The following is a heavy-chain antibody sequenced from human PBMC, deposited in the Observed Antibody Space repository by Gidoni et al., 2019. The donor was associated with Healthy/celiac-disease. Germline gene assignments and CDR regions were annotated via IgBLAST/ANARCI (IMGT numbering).Heavy chain of an antibody. J-gene: IGHJ3*02. D-gene: IGHD5-18*01. CDR1: GFTFSSYA. CDR3: ARSKYSFDAFDI. CDR2: ISYDGSNK. V-gene: IGHV3-30*01. Sequence: QVQLVESGGGVVQPGRPLRLSCAPSGFTFSSYAMHWVRQAPGKGLEWVAVISYDGSNKYYADSVKGRFTISRDNSKNTLYLQMNSLRAEDTAVYYCARSKYSFDAFDIWGQGTMVTVSS.